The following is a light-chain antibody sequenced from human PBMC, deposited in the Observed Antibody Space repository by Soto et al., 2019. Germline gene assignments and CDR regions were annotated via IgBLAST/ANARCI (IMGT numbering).Light chain of an antibody. J-gene: IGKJ5*01. V-gene: IGKV3-11*01. CDR3: QQRSVWPIT. Sequence: EIVLTQPPATLSLSPGERASLSCRASQSVSSYLAWYQQKPGQAPRLLIYDASKRATGIPARFSGSGSGTDFTLTVSSLEPEDFVLYFCQQRSVWPITFGQGTRLEIK. CDR1: QSVSSY. CDR2: DAS.